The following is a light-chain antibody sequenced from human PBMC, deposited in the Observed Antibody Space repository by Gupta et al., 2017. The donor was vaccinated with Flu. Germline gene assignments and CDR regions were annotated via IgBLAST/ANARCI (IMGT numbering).Light chain of an antibody. CDR3: QNWSTGIRV. CDR2: LNSDGSH. CDR1: SGHSSYA. J-gene: IGLJ3*02. V-gene: IGLV4-69*01. Sequence: QLVLTQSPSASASLGASVKLTCTLSSGHSSYAIAWHQQQPEKGPRYLMKLNSDGSHSKGDGIPDRFSGSSSGAARYLTISSLQSEDDYDYYSQNWSTGIRVFGGGTKLTVL.